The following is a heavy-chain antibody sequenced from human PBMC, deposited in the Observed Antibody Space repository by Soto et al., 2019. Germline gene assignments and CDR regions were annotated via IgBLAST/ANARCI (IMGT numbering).Heavy chain of an antibody. CDR1: GYTFTSYD. Sequence: QVQLVQSGAEVKKPGASVKVSCKASGYTFTSYDINWVRQATGQGLEWMGWMNPNSGNTGHARKFQGRVTMTRNTSISTAYMELSSLRSEDTAVYYCARYAYYYDSSGPDYWGQGTLVTVSS. J-gene: IGHJ4*02. D-gene: IGHD3-22*01. CDR3: ARYAYYYDSSGPDY. CDR2: MNPNSGNT. V-gene: IGHV1-8*01.